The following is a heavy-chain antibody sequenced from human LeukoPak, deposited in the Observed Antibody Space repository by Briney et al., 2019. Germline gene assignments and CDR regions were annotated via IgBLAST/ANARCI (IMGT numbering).Heavy chain of an antibody. V-gene: IGHV4-59*01. Sequence: KPPETLSLTCTVSGGSISSYYWSWIRQPPGKGLEWIGYIYYSGSTNYNPSLKSRVTISVDTSKNQFSLKLSSVTAADTAVYYCARDPLVYGMDVWGQGTTVTVSS. CDR1: GGSISSYY. CDR2: IYYSGST. J-gene: IGHJ6*02. CDR3: ARDPLVYGMDV.